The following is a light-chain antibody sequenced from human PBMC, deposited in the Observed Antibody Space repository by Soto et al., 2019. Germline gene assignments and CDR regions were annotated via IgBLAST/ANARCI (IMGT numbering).Light chain of an antibody. J-gene: IGKJ4*01. CDR2: ATS. Sequence: EIVVTQSPATLSVSPGERATLSCRASQSVGNNFAWYQQKPGQAPRLLIFATSTRATGVPARFSDSGSGTEFTLTISNLQAEDFAVYYCQQYGDWPLTFGGGAKVEIE. CDR1: QSVGNN. CDR3: QQYGDWPLT. V-gene: IGKV3-15*01.